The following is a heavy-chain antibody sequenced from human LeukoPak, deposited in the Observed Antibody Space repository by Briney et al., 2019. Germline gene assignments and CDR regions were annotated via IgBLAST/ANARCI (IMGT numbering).Heavy chain of an antibody. Sequence: GGSLRLSCAASGFTVSSNYMSWVRQVPGKGLEWVSVIYSDGSTYSADSVKGRFTISRDNSKNTLYLDMNSLRAEDTAVYYCARDRGEFSDFDYWGQGALVTVSP. CDR3: ARDRGEFSDFDY. D-gene: IGHD3-10*01. J-gene: IGHJ4*02. CDR1: GFTVSSNY. V-gene: IGHV3-66*02. CDR2: IYSDGST.